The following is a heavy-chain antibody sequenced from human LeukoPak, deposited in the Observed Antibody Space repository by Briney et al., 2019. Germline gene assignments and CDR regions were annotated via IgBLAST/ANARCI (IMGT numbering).Heavy chain of an antibody. CDR3: ARQDYGMDV. CDR2: IHHSRST. J-gene: IGHJ6*04. V-gene: IGHV4-30-2*01. CDR1: GGSISSGGYS. Sequence: SETLSLTCAVSGGSISSGGYSWSWIRQPPGKGLEWIGYIHHSRSTYYNPSLKSRVTISVDRSKNQFSLNLTSVTAADTAIYYCARQDYGMDVWGKGTTVTVSS.